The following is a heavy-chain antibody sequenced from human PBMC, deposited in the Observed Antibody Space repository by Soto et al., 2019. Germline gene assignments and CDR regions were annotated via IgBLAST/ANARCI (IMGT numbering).Heavy chain of an antibody. J-gene: IGHJ6*02. CDR3: ERGRFGVVMNAYYYYYGMDV. Sequence: SETLSLTCAVYGGSCSGYYWSWIRQPPGKGLEWIGEINHSGSTNYNPSLKSRVTISVDTSKNQFSLKLSSVTAADTAVYYCERGRFGVVMNAYYYYYGMDVWGQGTTVNVSS. CDR1: GGSCSGYY. CDR2: INHSGST. V-gene: IGHV4-34*01. D-gene: IGHD3-3*01.